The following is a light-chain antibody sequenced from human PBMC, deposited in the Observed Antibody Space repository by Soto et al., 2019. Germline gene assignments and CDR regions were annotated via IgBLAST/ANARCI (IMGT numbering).Light chain of an antibody. J-gene: IGLJ2*01. Sequence: QSALTRPASVSGSPGQSITISCTGTSSDVGGYNYVSWYQQHPGKAPKLMIYDVSNRPSGVSNRFSGSKSGNTASLTISGLQAEDEAEYYCSSYTSSSTLDVVFGGGTKLTVL. CDR2: DVS. V-gene: IGLV2-14*01. CDR1: SSDVGGYNY. CDR3: SSYTSSSTLDVV.